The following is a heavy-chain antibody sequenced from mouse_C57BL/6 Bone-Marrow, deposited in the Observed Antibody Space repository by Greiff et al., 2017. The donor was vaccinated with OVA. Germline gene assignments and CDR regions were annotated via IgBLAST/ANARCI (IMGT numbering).Heavy chain of an antibody. CDR1: GYTFTSYW. CDR2: IDPSDSYT. D-gene: IGHD2-1*01. V-gene: IGHV1-50*01. J-gene: IGHJ3*01. Sequence: VQLQQPGAELVKPGASVKLSCKASGYTFTSYWMQWVKQRPGQGLEWIGEIDPSDSYTNYNQKFKGKATLTVDTSSSTAYMQLSSLTSEDSAVYYCARRENGNYPFAYWGQGTLVTVSA. CDR3: ARRENGNYPFAY.